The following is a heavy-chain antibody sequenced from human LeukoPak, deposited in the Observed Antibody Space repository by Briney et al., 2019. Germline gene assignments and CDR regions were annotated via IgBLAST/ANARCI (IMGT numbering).Heavy chain of an antibody. V-gene: IGHV1-18*01. CDR2: ISAYNGNT. CDR1: GYTFTSYG. J-gene: IGHJ4*02. CDR3: ARGTYGGIAVAGAFDY. D-gene: IGHD6-19*01. Sequence: ASVKVSCKASGYTFTSYGISWVRQAPGQGLEWMGWISAYNGNTNYAQKLQGRVTMTTDTSTSTAYMELRSLRSDDTAVYYCARGTYGGIAVAGAFDYWGQGTLVTVSS.